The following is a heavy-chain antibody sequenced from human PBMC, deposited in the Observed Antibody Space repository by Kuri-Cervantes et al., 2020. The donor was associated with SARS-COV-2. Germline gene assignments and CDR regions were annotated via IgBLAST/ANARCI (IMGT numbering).Heavy chain of an antibody. CDR2: ISDSGGST. CDR3: ARDLIFVAYNRGTGAIDI. D-gene: IGHD3-10*01. Sequence: ESLSLSWSPSAFTFSSYAMSWVRQAPGKGLEWVSAISDSGGSTYYADSVKGRFTISRDNSKNTLYLQMNSLRAEDTALYYCARDLIFVAYNRGTGAIDIWGQGTMVTVSS. J-gene: IGHJ3*02. V-gene: IGHV3-23*01. CDR1: AFTFSSYA.